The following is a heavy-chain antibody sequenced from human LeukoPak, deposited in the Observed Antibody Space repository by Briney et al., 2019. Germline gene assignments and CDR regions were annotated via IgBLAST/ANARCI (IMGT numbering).Heavy chain of an antibody. CDR2: IYSSGST. CDR1: GGSISDYY. Sequence: PSETLCLTCTVSGGSISDYYWNWIRQPPGKGLEWIGYIYSSGSTNYDPSLKSRLTISVDTSKNQFSLKLSSVTAADTAVYYCARARNGYNPFLFDYWGQGTLVTVSS. V-gene: IGHV4-59*01. CDR3: ARARNGYNPFLFDY. J-gene: IGHJ4*02. D-gene: IGHD5-24*01.